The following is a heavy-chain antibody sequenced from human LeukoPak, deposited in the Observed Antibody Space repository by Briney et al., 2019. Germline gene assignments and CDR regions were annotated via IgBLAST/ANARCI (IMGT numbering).Heavy chain of an antibody. V-gene: IGHV1-58*02. CDR2: IVVGSGNT. CDR1: GFTFTSSA. J-gene: IGHJ6*02. Sequence: SVKVSRKASGFTFTSSAMQWVRQARGQRLEWIGWIVVGSGNTNYAQKFQERVTITRDMSTSTVYMELSSLRSEDTAVYYCAADRGTMVRGVIHYYYGMDVWGQGTTVTVSS. D-gene: IGHD3-10*01. CDR3: AADRGTMVRGVIHYYYGMDV.